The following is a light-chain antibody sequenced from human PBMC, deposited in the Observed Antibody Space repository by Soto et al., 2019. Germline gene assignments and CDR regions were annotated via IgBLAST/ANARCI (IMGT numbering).Light chain of an antibody. Sequence: EIVMTQSPLPQPVTPGEPASISCXCSQXLVHSNGYNYLDWYLQKPGQSPQLLIYLGSHRASGVPDRFSGSGSGTDFTLKVSRVEAEDVGVYYCMQALQTPLTFGGGTKV. CDR3: MQALQTPLT. J-gene: IGKJ4*01. CDR2: LGS. CDR1: QXLVHSNGYNY. V-gene: IGKV2-28*01.